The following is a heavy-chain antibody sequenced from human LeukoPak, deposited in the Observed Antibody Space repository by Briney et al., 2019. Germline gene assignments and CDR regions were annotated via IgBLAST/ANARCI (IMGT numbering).Heavy chain of an antibody. CDR1: GYTFTGYY. V-gene: IGHV1-2*02. CDR2: INPNSGGT. CDR3: ARVRATDLAYFDY. J-gene: IGHJ4*02. Sequence: ASVKVSCKASGYTFTGYYMHWVRQAPGQGLEWMGWINPNSGGTNYAQKFQGRVTMTRDTSISTAYMELSRLRSDDTAVYYCARVRATDLAYFDYWGQGTLVTVSS.